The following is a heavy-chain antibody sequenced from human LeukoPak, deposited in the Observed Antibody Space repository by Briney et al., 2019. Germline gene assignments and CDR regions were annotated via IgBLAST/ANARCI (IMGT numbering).Heavy chain of an antibody. CDR2: IYYSGST. J-gene: IGHJ4*02. D-gene: IGHD1-26*01. Sequence: SETLSLTCTVSGGSIGSYYWSWMRQPPGKGLEWIGYIYYSGSTNYNPSLKSRVTISVDTSKNQFSLKLSSVTAADTPVYYCARDPIVGATENYFDYWGQGTLVTVSS. CDR3: ARDPIVGATENYFDY. V-gene: IGHV4-59*01. CDR1: GGSIGSYY.